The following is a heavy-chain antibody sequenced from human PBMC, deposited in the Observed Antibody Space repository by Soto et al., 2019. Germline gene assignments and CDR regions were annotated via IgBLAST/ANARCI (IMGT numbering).Heavy chain of an antibody. V-gene: IGHV3-7*01. CDR2: IKQDGSEK. Sequence: EVQLVESGGGLVQPGGSLRLSCAASGFTFSSYWLSWVRQAPGKGLEWVANIKQDGSEKYYVDSVKGRFTISRDNAKNSLDLQMNSLRAEDTAVYYWARRAPPGISTLYGDYFGSDFDIWGQGTMVTVSS. J-gene: IGHJ3*02. D-gene: IGHD4-17*01. CDR1: GFTFSSYW. CDR3: ARRAPPGISTLYGDYFGSDFDI.